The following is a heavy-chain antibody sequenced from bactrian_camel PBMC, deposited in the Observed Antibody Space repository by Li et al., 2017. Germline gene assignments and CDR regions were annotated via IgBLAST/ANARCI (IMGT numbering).Heavy chain of an antibody. V-gene: IGHV3S1*01. J-gene: IGHJ6*01. D-gene: IGHD2*01. Sequence: HVQLVESGGGSVQAGESLRLSCAASGYTYSNYCMGWFRQAPGKEREGVASFHTGAGEATYIDSVKGRFTISRENGKRIVYLQMNDLRIEDTAVYYCATGYGIDCSGGYCYTPFGYWGQGTQVTVS. CDR1: GYTYSNYC. CDR2: FHTGAGEA. CDR3: ATGYGIDCSGGYCYTPFGY.